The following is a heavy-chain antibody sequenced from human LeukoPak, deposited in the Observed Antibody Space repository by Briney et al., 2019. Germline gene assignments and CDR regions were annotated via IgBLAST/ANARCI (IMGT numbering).Heavy chain of an antibody. CDR3: ARGGSSSWYTTNWFDP. V-gene: IGHV4-4*07. CDR1: GGSMNEYF. D-gene: IGHD6-13*01. CDR2: IFANGNT. Sequence: SETLSLTCNVSGGSMNEYFWSWIRQSAGKGLEWIGRIFANGNTDFNLSLKSRVTMSIDTSKNQFSLKLSSVTAADTAVYYCARGGSSSWYTTNWFDPWGQGTLVTVSS. J-gene: IGHJ5*02.